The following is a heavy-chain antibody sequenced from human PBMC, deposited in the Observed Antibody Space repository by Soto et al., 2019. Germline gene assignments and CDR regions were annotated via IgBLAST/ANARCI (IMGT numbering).Heavy chain of an antibody. J-gene: IGHJ4*02. Sequence: GSLRLSCAASGFTFSSYGMNWVRQAPGKGLEWVSHVINIGGNTNYADSVKGRFTISRDNSKSTLYLQMNSLRVDDTAVYYCAIVDSSTWYTGYYFDYWGQGALVTVSS. CDR1: GFTFSSYG. CDR3: AIVDSSTWYTGYYFDY. V-gene: IGHV3-23*01. D-gene: IGHD6-13*01. CDR2: VINIGGNT.